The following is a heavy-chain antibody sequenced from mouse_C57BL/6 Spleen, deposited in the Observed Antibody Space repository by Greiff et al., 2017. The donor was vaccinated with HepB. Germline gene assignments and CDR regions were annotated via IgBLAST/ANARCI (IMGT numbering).Heavy chain of an antibody. CDR3: ARGTTVVDPFAY. Sequence: VQLQQPGTELVKPGASVKLSCKASGYTFTSFWMHWVKQRPGQGLEWIGNINPSNGGTNYNEKFKSKATLTVDKSSSTAYMQLSSLTSEDSAVYYCARGTTVVDPFAYWGQGTLVTVSA. CDR2: INPSNGGT. V-gene: IGHV1-53*01. CDR1: GYTFTSFW. J-gene: IGHJ3*01. D-gene: IGHD1-1*01.